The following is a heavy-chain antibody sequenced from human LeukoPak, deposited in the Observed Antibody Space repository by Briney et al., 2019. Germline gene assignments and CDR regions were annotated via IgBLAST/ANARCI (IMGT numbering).Heavy chain of an antibody. CDR2: IYYSGST. CDR3: ARGIRRFYDSSGYYLFDY. Sequence: SETLSLTCAVYGGSFSGYYWSWIRQPPGKGLEWIGYIYYSGSTNYNPSLKSRVTISVDTSKNQFSLKLSSVTAADTAVYYCARGIRRFYDSSGYYLFDYWGQGTLVTVSS. CDR1: GGSFSGYY. J-gene: IGHJ4*02. V-gene: IGHV4-59*12. D-gene: IGHD3-22*01.